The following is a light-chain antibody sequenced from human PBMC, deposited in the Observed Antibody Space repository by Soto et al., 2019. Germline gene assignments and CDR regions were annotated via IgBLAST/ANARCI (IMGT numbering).Light chain of an antibody. Sequence: DMPITQSPSSLSASVGDRVAITCRASQDISNFLNWYQQTPGKAPKLLTYDASDLETGVPSRFSGSGSGTDFTFTISNVQPEDTATYYCQQYDSLPFTFGPGTKVDIK. CDR2: DAS. CDR1: QDISNF. CDR3: QQYDSLPFT. V-gene: IGKV1-33*01. J-gene: IGKJ3*01.